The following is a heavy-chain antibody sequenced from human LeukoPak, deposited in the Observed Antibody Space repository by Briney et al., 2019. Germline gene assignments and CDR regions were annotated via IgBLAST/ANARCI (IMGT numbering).Heavy chain of an antibody. V-gene: IGHV4-59*01. CDR1: GGSISSYY. J-gene: IGHJ5*02. CDR2: IHYSGST. Sequence: SETLSLTCTVSGGSISSYYRSWIRQPPGKGLEWIGYIHYSGSTNYNPSLKSRVTISIDTSKNQFSLKLSSVTAADTAVYYCARDRPGDWFDPWGQGTLVTVSS. CDR3: ARDRPGDWFDP.